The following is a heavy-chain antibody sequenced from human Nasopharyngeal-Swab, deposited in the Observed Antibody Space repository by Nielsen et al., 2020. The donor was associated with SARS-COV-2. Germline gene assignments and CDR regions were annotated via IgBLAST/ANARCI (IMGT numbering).Heavy chain of an antibody. V-gene: IGHV1-8*01. CDR3: ARDLLAAADY. Sequence: ASVKVSCKASGYTFTSYDINWVRQATGQGLEWMGWMNPNSGNTGYAQKFQGRVTMTTDTSTSTAYMELRSLRSDDTAVYYCARDLLAAADYWGQGTLVTVSS. CDR2: MNPNSGNT. J-gene: IGHJ4*02. D-gene: IGHD6-13*01. CDR1: GYTFTSYD.